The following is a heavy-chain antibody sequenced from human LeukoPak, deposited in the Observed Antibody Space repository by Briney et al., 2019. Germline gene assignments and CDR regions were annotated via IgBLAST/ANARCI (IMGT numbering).Heavy chain of an antibody. CDR2: ISAYNGNT. CDR1: GYTFTSYG. V-gene: IGHV1-18*01. Sequence: GASVKVSCKASGYTFTSYGISWVRQDPGQGLEWMGWISAYNGNTNYAQKLQGRVTMTTDTSTSTAYMELRSLRSDDTAVYYCAREGSGWLDDAFDIWGQGTMVTVSS. D-gene: IGHD6-19*01. CDR3: AREGSGWLDDAFDI. J-gene: IGHJ3*02.